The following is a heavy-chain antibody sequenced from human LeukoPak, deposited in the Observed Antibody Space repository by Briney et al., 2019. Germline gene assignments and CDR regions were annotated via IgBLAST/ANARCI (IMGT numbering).Heavy chain of an antibody. Sequence: PGGSLRLSCAASGFTFSSYAMHWVRQAPGKGLEWVAVISYDGSNKYYADSVKGRFTISRDNSKNTLYLQMNSLRAEDTAVYYCARGPSRTAMPKGGSDFDYWGQGTPVTVSS. J-gene: IGHJ4*02. CDR3: ARGPSRTAMPKGGSDFDY. CDR2: ISYDGSNK. V-gene: IGHV3-30-3*01. CDR1: GFTFSSYA. D-gene: IGHD5-18*01.